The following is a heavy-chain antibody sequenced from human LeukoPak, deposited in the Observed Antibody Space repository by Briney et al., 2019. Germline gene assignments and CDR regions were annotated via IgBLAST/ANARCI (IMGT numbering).Heavy chain of an antibody. CDR3: ARLRLFNYYGSGSYRGWFDP. V-gene: IGHV4-34*01. CDR2: INQSGST. J-gene: IGHJ5*02. Sequence: SETLSLTCAVYGGSFSGYYWSWIRQPPGKGLEWIGEINQSGSTNYNPSLKSRVTISVDTSKNQFSLKLSSVTAADTAVYYCARLRLFNYYGSGSYRGWFDPWGQGTLVTVSS. D-gene: IGHD3-10*01. CDR1: GGSFSGYY.